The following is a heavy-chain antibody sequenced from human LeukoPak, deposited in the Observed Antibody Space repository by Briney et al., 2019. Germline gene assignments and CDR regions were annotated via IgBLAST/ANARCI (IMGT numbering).Heavy chain of an antibody. J-gene: IGHJ3*02. CDR3: ARGPDIVVLNNAFDI. CDR2: INPNSGGT. Sequence: ASVTVSCKASGYTFTGYYMHWVRQAPGQGLEWMGWINPNSGGTNYAQKFQGRVTMTRDTSISTAYMELSSLRSEDTAVYCCARGPDIVVLNNAFDIWGQGTMVTVSS. D-gene: IGHD2-2*01. V-gene: IGHV1-2*02. CDR1: GYTFTGYY.